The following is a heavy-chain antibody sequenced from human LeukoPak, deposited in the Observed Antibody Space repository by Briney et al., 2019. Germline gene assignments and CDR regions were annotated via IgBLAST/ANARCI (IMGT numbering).Heavy chain of an antibody. Sequence: PSETLSLTCTVSGGSISSGGYYWSWIRQHPGKGLEWIGYIYYSGSTYYNPSLKSRVTISVDTSKNQFSLKLSSVTAADTAVCYCARDYNKAATGAFDIWGQGTMVTVSS. D-gene: IGHD3-10*01. J-gene: IGHJ3*02. V-gene: IGHV4-31*03. CDR2: IYYSGST. CDR1: GGSISSGGYY. CDR3: ARDYNKAATGAFDI.